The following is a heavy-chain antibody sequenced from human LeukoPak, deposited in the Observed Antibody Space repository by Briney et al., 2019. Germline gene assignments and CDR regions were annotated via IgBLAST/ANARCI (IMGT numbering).Heavy chain of an antibody. CDR1: GGSISSYY. CDR3: ARVNYYGSGSYHNWFDP. CDR2: IYTSGST. D-gene: IGHD3-10*01. V-gene: IGHV4-4*07. Sequence: PSETLSLTCTVSGGSISSYYWSWIRQPAGKGLEWIGRIYTSGSTNYNPSLKSRVTMSVDTSKNQFSLKLSSVTAADTAVYYCARVNYYGSGSYHNWFDPWGQGTLATVSS. J-gene: IGHJ5*02.